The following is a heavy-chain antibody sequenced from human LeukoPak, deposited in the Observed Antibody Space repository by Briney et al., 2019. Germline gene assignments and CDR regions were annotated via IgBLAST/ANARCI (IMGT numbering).Heavy chain of an antibody. J-gene: IGHJ4*02. D-gene: IGHD1-26*01. CDR2: IYYSGST. Sequence: PSETLSLTCTVSGGSISSSSYYWGGVRQPPGRGVEWVGSIYYSGSTYYNPSLKSRVTISVDTSKNQFSLKLSSVTAADTAVYYCASRISGSYAGFHYYFDYWGQGTLVTVSS. CDR1: GGSISSSSYY. CDR3: ASRISGSYAGFHYYFDY. V-gene: IGHV4-39*01.